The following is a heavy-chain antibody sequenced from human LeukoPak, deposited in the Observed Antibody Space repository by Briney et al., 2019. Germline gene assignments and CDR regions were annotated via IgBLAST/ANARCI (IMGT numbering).Heavy chain of an antibody. CDR3: ARDRDSSGWDDY. D-gene: IGHD6-19*01. V-gene: IGHV3-21*01. CDR2: ISSSSSYI. J-gene: IGHJ4*02. Sequence: GGSLRLSCAASGFTFSSYTMNWVRQAPGKGLEWVSSISSSSSYIYYADSLKGRFTISRDNAKNSLFLQMNSLRAEDTAVYYCARDRDSSGWDDYWGQGTLVTVSS. CDR1: GFTFSSYT.